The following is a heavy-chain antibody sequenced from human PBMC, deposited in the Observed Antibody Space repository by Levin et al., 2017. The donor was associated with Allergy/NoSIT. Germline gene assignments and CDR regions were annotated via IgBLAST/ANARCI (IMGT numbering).Heavy chain of an antibody. V-gene: IGHV3-13*01. D-gene: IGHD1/OR15-1a*01. CDR1: GFTFRSSN. Sequence: GESLKISCATSGFTFRSSNMHWVRQAVGKGLEWVSGIGPAGYTYYADSVKGRFIISRDYDKDSLYLQMNIMTAGDTGVYYCVRARGENWNKPDFEFWGQGNLVTVSS. CDR3: VRARGENWNKPDFEF. J-gene: IGHJ4*02. CDR2: IGPAGYT.